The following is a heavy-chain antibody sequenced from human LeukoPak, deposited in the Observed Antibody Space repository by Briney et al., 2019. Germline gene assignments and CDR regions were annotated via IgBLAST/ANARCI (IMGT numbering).Heavy chain of an antibody. V-gene: IGHV3-23*01. J-gene: IGHJ4*02. CDR3: AKEPVAASPIDY. D-gene: IGHD6-19*01. CDR1: AFTFSREA. Sequence: GGSLILSCAACAFTFSREAMSWVRQAPGKGLEWVSAISGSAYSTYYADSVKGRLTISRDNSKNTLYLQMNSLRAEDTDVYYGAKEPVAASPIDYWGQGTLVPVSS. CDR2: ISGSAYST.